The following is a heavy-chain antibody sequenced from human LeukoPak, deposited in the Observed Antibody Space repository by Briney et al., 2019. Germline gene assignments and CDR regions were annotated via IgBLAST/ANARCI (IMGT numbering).Heavy chain of an antibody. CDR1: GFTFDDYA. J-gene: IGHJ6*03. CDR2: ISWNSGYI. CDR3: AKAGTTLIYYYMDV. V-gene: IGHV3-9*01. D-gene: IGHD1-1*01. Sequence: SGGSLRLSCVASGFTFDDYAMYWVRQAPGKGLEWVSGISWNSGYIGYADSVKGRFTISRDNAKNSLYLQMNSLRAEDTALYYCAKAGTTLIYYYMDVWGKGTTVTISS.